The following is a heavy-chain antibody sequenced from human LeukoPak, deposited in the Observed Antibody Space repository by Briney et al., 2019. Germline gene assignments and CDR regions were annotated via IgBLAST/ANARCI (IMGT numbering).Heavy chain of an antibody. D-gene: IGHD6-19*01. CDR2: ISYDGSNK. CDR1: GFTFSSYA. V-gene: IGHV3-30-3*01. Sequence: WGSLRLSCAASGFTFSSYAMHWVRQAPGKGLEWVAVISYDGSNKYYADSVKGRFTISRDNSKNTLYLQMNSLRAEDTAVYYCARLAYSSSPWWGQGTLVTVSS. CDR3: ARLAYSSSPW. J-gene: IGHJ4*02.